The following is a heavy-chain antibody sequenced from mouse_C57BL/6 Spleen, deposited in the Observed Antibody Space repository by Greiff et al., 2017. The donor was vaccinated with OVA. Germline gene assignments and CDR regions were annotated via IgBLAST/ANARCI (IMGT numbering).Heavy chain of an antibody. CDR3: TRRIYYGNYDTYWYFDV. D-gene: IGHD2-1*01. CDR2: IDPETGGT. Sequence: QVQLQQSGAELVRPGASVTLSCKASGYTFTDYEMHWVKQTPVHGLEWIGAIDPETGGTAYNQKFKGKAILTADKSSSTAYMELRSLTSEDSAVYYCTRRIYYGNYDTYWYFDVWGTGTTVTVSS. V-gene: IGHV1-15*01. CDR1: GYTFTDYE. J-gene: IGHJ1*03.